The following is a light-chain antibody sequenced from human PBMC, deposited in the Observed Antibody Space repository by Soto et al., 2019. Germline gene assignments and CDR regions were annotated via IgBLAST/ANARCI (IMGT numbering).Light chain of an antibody. J-gene: IGKJ4*01. Sequence: DIQMTQSPSALSASVGDRVTITCRASQSISSYLNWYQQRPGKAPKVLISDASSLQSGVPSRFSGSGSGTDFTLTISSLQPEDFATYYCQQTYNAPLTFGGGTKVDIK. V-gene: IGKV1-39*01. CDR3: QQTYNAPLT. CDR2: DAS. CDR1: QSISSY.